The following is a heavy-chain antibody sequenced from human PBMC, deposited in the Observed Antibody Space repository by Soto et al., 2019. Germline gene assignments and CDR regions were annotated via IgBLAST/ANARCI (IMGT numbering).Heavy chain of an antibody. CDR2: MNPNRGNT. V-gene: IGHV1-8*01. J-gene: IGHJ4*02. Sequence: ASVKVSCKASGYTFTSYDINWVRQATGQGLEWMGWMNPNRGNTGYAQKFQGRVTMTRNTSISTAYMELSSLRSEDTAVYYCARGVADRMVTTLYWGQGTLVTVSS. CDR3: ARGVADRMVTTLY. CDR1: GYTFTSYD. D-gene: IGHD4-17*01.